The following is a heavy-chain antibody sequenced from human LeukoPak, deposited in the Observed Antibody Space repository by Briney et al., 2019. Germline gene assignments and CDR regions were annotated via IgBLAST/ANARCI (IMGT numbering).Heavy chain of an antibody. D-gene: IGHD3-3*01. CDR3: ARDTAIFGVVIGYYYMDV. J-gene: IGHJ6*03. CDR1: GYTFTSYG. V-gene: IGHV1-18*01. Sequence: ASVKVSCKASGYTFTSYGISWVRQAPGRGLEWMGWISAYNGNTNYAQKLLGRVTMTTDTSTSTAYMELRSLRSDDTAVYYCARDTAIFGVVIGYYYMDVWGKGTTVTVSS. CDR2: ISAYNGNT.